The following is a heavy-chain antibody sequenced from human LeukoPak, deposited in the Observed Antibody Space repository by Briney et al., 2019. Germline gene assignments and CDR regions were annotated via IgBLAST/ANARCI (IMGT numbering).Heavy chain of an antibody. J-gene: IGHJ5*02. D-gene: IGHD3-9*01. V-gene: IGHV3-11*01. CDR2: ISSSGSTI. CDR1: GFTFSDYY. CDR3: ARDSAAYYDILTGYGDKGWFDP. Sequence: PGGSLRLSCAASGFTFSDYYMSWIRQAPGKGLEWVSYISSSGSTIYYADSVKGRFTISRDNAKNSLYLQMNSLRAADTAVYYCARDSAAYYDILTGYGDKGWFDPWGQGTLVTVSS.